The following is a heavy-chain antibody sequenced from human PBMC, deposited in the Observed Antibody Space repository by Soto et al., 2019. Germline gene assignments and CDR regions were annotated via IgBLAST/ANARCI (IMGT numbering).Heavy chain of an antibody. Sequence: QVQLQESGPGLVKPSQTLSLTCTVSGGSINSGGYCWSWIRQHPGKGLDWIGCISYGGSTSYNPSLTSRVTISVDTSKNQFSLKLTSVTAADTAVYYGARGILVWGQGALITVSS. CDR2: ISYGGST. CDR3: ARGILV. J-gene: IGHJ4*02. V-gene: IGHV4-31*03. D-gene: IGHD5-18*01. CDR1: GGSINSGGYC.